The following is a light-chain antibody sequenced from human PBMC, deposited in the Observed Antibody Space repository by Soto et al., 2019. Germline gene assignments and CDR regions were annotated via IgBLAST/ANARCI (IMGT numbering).Light chain of an antibody. CDR1: SSNIEGNT. V-gene: IGLV1-44*01. CDR3: ATWDDDLNAAV. J-gene: IGLJ7*01. Sequence: QSVLTQPPSLSGTPGQSVTISCSGSSSNIEGNTVHWYQHLPGTAPKLLIYIDHNRPSGIPDRFSGSKYGTSASLAISGLQSEDEADYYCATWDDDLNAAVFGGGTQLTVL. CDR2: IDH.